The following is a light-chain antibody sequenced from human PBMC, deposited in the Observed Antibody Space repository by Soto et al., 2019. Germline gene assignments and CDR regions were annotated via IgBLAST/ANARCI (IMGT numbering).Light chain of an antibody. CDR3: EQAGSFPIT. Sequence: DIQMTQSPSSLSASVGDRVTITCRASQSISSYLNWYQQKPGKAPKLLIYDASSLQSGVPPRFSGSGSGTDFTLTISSLQPEDFATYYCEQAGSFPITFGQGTRREIK. V-gene: IGKV1-39*01. CDR1: QSISSY. CDR2: DAS. J-gene: IGKJ5*01.